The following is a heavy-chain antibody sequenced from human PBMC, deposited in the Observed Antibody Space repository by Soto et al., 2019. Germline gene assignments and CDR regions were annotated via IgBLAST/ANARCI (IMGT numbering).Heavy chain of an antibody. CDR2: TYYRSKWYN. D-gene: IGHD6-19*01. V-gene: IGHV6-1*01. CDR3: ARVAVAGLYYYCYYGMDV. CDR1: GDSVSSNSAA. J-gene: IGHJ6*02. Sequence: QTLSLTCAISGDSVSSNSAAWNWIRQSPSRGLEWLGRTYYRSKWYNDYAVSVKSRITINPDTSKNQFSLQLNSVTPEDTAVYYCARVAVAGLYYYCYYGMDVWGQGTTVTVSS.